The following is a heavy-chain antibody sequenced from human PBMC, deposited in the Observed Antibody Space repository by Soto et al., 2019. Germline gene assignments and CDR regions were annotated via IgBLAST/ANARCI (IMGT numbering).Heavy chain of an antibody. J-gene: IGHJ1*01. CDR2: IYYSGTT. CDR3: ARTSGDYGLSKYFQH. Sequence: QVQLQESGPGLVEPSQTLSLICTFSGGSISSGDYYWRWISQLPGKGLEWIGYIYYSGTTFHNASLKSRVSISVDTSKNLFSLKLSSMTAADTAVYYCARTSGDYGLSKYFQHWGQGTLVTVSS. D-gene: IGHD4-17*01. V-gene: IGHV4-31*03. CDR1: GGSISSGDYY.